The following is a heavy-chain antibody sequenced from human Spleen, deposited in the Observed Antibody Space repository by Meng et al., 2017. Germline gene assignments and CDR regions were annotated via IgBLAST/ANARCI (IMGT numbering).Heavy chain of an antibody. V-gene: IGHV4-39*07. Sequence: QVQLQESGPGPVRPSHTLSLTCPVSGGSISSSSYYWGWIRQPPGKGLEWIGSIYYSGSTYYNPSLKSRVTISVDTSKNQFSLKLSSVTAADTAVYYCARGRFGELFYWGQGTLVTVS. CDR2: IYYSGST. J-gene: IGHJ4*02. D-gene: IGHD3-10*01. CDR3: ARGRFGELFY. CDR1: GGSISSSSYY.